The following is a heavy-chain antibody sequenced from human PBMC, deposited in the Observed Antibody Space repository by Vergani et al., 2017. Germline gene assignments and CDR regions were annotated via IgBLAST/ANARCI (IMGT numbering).Heavy chain of an antibody. Sequence: QVQLVQSGAEVKKPGSSVKVSCKASGGTFSSYAISWVRQAPGQGLEWMGGIIPIFGTANYAQKFQGRVTITADESTSTAYMELSSLRSEDTAVYYCAREGSSGGTFSGLLLSXMDVWGKGTTVTVSS. J-gene: IGHJ6*04. CDR1: GGTFSSYA. V-gene: IGHV1-69*01. D-gene: IGHD2-15*01. CDR3: AREGSSGGTFSGLLLSXMDV. CDR2: IIPIFGTA.